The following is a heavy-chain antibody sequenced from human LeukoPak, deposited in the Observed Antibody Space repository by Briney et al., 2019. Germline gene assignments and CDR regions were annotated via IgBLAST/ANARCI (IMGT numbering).Heavy chain of an antibody. D-gene: IGHD3-10*01. J-gene: IGHJ4*02. Sequence: GGSLRLACAASGFTFTADGIRGVRQAPVKGGEGGALIFHDGSNKYYADSVKGRFTISRDNSKNTLYLQMNRLRAEDTAVYYCAREWFGEYSGRRAFDNWGQGTLVTVSS. V-gene: IGHV3-33*01. CDR3: AREWFGEYSGRRAFDN. CDR2: IFHDGSNK. CDR1: GFTFTADG.